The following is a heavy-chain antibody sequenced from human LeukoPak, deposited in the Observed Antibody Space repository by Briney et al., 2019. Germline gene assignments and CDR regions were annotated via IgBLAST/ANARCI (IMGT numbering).Heavy chain of an antibody. CDR3: ARGLYCSSTSCYHYYYYYMDV. Sequence: SETLSLTCTVSGGSISSYYWSWIRQPPGKGLEWIGYIYYSGSTNYSPSLKSRVTISVDTSKNQFSLKLSSVTAADTAVYYCARGLYCSSTSCYHYYYYYMDVWGKGTTVTVSS. CDR2: IYYSGST. CDR1: GGSISSYY. J-gene: IGHJ6*03. V-gene: IGHV4-59*01. D-gene: IGHD2-2*01.